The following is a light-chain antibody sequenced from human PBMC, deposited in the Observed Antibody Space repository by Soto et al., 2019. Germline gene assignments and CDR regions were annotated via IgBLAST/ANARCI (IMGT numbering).Light chain of an antibody. Sequence: DIQMTQSPSSLSASVGDRVTITCRASQGIANDLGWYQQKPGKAPKRLIYVASNLQSGVPSRFSGSGSGTEFALTISSLQPEDVATYSCLQHNSYPWTFGQGIKVEVK. J-gene: IGKJ1*01. V-gene: IGKV1-17*01. CDR3: LQHNSYPWT. CDR2: VAS. CDR1: QGIAND.